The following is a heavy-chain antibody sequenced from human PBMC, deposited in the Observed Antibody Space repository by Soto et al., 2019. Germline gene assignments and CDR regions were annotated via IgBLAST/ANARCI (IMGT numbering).Heavy chain of an antibody. V-gene: IGHV4-34*01. Sequence: PSENLSLTCAVYGGSFSGNYWSWIRQPPGKGLVWIGEINHSGSTNYNPSLKSRVTTSVDTSKNQFSLKLSSVTAADTAVYYCAGVRWWHLVHINYYYGMDVWGQGTTVTVSS. J-gene: IGHJ6*02. D-gene: IGHD2-15*01. CDR1: GGSFSGNY. CDR2: INHSGST. CDR3: AGVRWWHLVHINYYYGMDV.